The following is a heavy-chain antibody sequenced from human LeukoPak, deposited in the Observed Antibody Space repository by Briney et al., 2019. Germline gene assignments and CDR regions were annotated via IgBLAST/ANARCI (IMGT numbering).Heavy chain of an antibody. J-gene: IGHJ4*02. CDR1: GFSVSNAY. V-gene: IGHV3-53*01. Sequence: GGSLRLSCAASGFSVSNAYMSWVRQAPGKGLEWVSVLFTYGSTYYADSVKGRFTVSRDNSKNTLYLQMNSLRAEDTAVYYCARDDYLSFWGQGTLVTASS. D-gene: IGHD4-11*01. CDR3: ARDDYLSF. CDR2: LFTYGST.